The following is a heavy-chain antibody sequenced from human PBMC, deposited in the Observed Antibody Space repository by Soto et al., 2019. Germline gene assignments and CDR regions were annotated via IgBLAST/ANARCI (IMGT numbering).Heavy chain of an antibody. Sequence: QVQLVQSGAEVKKPGASVKVSCKASGYTFASYAISWMRQAPGQGLEWMGWISAYNGNTNYTHKLQCRVTMPTATSTSTAYMEPRSLRSDATAVYYCARDPPPPDYWGQGTLVTVSS. CDR3: ARDPPPPDY. CDR2: ISAYNGNT. V-gene: IGHV1-18*01. J-gene: IGHJ4*02. CDR1: GYTFASYA.